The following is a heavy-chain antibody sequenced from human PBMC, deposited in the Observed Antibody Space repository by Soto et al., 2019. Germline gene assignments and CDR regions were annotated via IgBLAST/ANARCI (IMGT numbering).Heavy chain of an antibody. Sequence: GASVKVSCKASGGTFSSYSISWVRQAPGQGLEWMGGIIPIFGTANYAQKFQGRVTITADESTSTAYMELSSLRSEDTAVYYCARNYYDSSGYYRAWGQGTLVTVSS. D-gene: IGHD3-22*01. CDR2: IIPIFGTA. V-gene: IGHV1-69*13. CDR3: ARNYYDSSGYYRA. CDR1: GGTFSSYS. J-gene: IGHJ5*02.